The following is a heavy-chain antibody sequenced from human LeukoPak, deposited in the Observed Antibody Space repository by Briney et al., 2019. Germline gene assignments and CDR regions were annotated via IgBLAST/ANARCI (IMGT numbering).Heavy chain of an antibody. CDR3: ARDPGSGYEEHFDY. CDR2: ISGSGGST. V-gene: IGHV3-23*01. J-gene: IGHJ4*02. D-gene: IGHD5-12*01. Sequence: GGSLRLSCSASGFTFSSYEMNWVRQAPGKGLEWVSAISGSGGSTYYADSVKGRFTISRDSSKNALYLQMNSLRAEDTAVYYCARDPGSGYEEHFDYWGQGTLVTVSS. CDR1: GFTFSSYE.